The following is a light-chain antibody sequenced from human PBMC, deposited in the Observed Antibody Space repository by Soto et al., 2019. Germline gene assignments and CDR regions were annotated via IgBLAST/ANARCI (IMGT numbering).Light chain of an antibody. CDR3: HQRQSWPRT. CDR1: QSVSSSY. J-gene: IGKJ1*01. V-gene: IGKV3-20*01. Sequence: EIVLTQSPGTLSLSPGERATLSCRASQSVSSSYLSCYQQKPGQAPTLLIYGASSSATGIPDRFSGSGSGTDFTLTISDVQPEDFALYYCHQRQSWPRTFGQGTKVDIK. CDR2: GAS.